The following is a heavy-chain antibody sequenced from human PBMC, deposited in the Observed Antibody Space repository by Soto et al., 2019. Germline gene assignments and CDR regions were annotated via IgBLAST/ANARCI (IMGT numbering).Heavy chain of an antibody. D-gene: IGHD4-17*01. CDR3: ARDFHGDYDY. V-gene: IGHV3-30-3*01. Sequence: QVQLVESGGGVVQPGRSLRLSCAASGFTFSSYAMHWVRQAPGKGLEWVAVISYDGSNKYYADSVKGRFTISRDNSKNTLYLQMNSLRAEDTAVYYCARDFHGDYDYGGQGTLVTVSS. CDR2: ISYDGSNK. CDR1: GFTFSSYA. J-gene: IGHJ4*02.